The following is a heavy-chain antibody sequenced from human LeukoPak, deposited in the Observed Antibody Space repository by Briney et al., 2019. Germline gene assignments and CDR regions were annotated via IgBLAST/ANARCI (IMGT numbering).Heavy chain of an antibody. J-gene: IGHJ4*02. CDR2: IGIDSGNT. V-gene: IGHV3-48*01. Sequence: GGSLRLSCTASGFPFIEYSMNWVRQVPGKGLEWISYIGIDSGNTKYADSVRGRFTISRDNPKNTLYLQMNSLRAEDTAVYFCAKRGVVIRVILVGFHKEAYYFDSWGQGALVTVSS. D-gene: IGHD3-22*01. CDR1: GFPFIEYS. CDR3: AKRGVVIRVILVGFHKEAYYFDS.